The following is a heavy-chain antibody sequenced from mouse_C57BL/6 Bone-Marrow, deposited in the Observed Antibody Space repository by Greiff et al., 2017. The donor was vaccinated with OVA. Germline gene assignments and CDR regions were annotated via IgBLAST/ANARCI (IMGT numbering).Heavy chain of an antibody. D-gene: IGHD1-1*01. CDR1: GFTFSDYG. J-gene: IGHJ1*03. CDR2: ISSGSSTI. CDR3: ARPTGSRGYFDV. V-gene: IGHV5-17*01. Sequence: EVKLVESGGGLVKPGGSLKLSCAASGFTFSDYGMHWVRQAPEKGLEWVAYISSGSSTIYYADTVKGRFPISRDNAKNTLFLQMTSLRSEDTAMYYCARPTGSRGYFDVWGTGTTVTVSS.